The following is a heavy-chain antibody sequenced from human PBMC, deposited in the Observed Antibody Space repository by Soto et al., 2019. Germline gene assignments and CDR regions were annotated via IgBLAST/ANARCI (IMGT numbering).Heavy chain of an antibody. CDR2: ISWNSGNI. V-gene: IGHV3-9*01. CDR1: GFTFDDYA. D-gene: IGHD1-1*01. J-gene: IGHJ4*02. CDR3: AKDASITTSYLAH. Sequence: GGSLRLSCAASGFTFDDYAMHWVRQAPGKGLEWVSSISWNSGNIDYADSAKGRFTVSRDNANNFLYLHMSSLRPEDTALYFCAKDASITTSYLAHWGQGTLVTV.